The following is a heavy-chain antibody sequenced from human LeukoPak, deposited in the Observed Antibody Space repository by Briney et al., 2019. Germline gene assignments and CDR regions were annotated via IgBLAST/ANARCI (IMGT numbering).Heavy chain of an antibody. Sequence: PSETLSLTCTVSGGSISSSDNYWGWIRQPPGKGLEWIGTIYYSGSTYYNPSLKSRVTISVDTSKNQFSLKLSSVTAADTAVYYCASLRSRSSWTTFYFDYRGQGTLVTVSS. CDR3: ASLRSRSSWTTFYFDY. J-gene: IGHJ4*02. D-gene: IGHD6-13*01. V-gene: IGHV4-39*01. CDR1: GGSISSSDNY. CDR2: IYYSGST.